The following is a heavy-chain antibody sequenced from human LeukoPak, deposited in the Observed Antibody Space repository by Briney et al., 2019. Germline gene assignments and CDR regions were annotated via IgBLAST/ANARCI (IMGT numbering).Heavy chain of an antibody. Sequence: GESLKISCKGSGYSFTNNWIGWVRQMPGKGLEWMGITYPGDSNTRYSPSFQGQVTISADKSISSAYLQWSSLKAWDTAMYYCVRSPACSSSTCYPNWFDPWGQGTLVTVSS. V-gene: IGHV5-51*01. J-gene: IGHJ5*02. CDR1: GYSFTNNW. CDR3: VRSPACSSSTCYPNWFDP. D-gene: IGHD2/OR15-2a*01. CDR2: TYPGDSNT.